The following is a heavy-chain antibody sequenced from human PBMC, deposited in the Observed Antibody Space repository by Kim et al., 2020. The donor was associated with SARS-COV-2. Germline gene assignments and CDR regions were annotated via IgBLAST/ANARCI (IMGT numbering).Heavy chain of an antibody. Sequence: ASVKVSCKASGYTFTSYAMHWVRQAPGQRLEWMGWINAGNGNTKYSQKFQGRVTITRDTSASTAYMELSSLISEDTAVYYCARGDTTYYYDSRGYFDLWGRGTLVDVTS. CDR1: GYTFTSYA. D-gene: IGHD3-22*01. CDR2: INAGNGNT. V-gene: IGHV1-3*01. J-gene: IGHJ2*01. CDR3: ARGDTTYYYDSRGYFDL.